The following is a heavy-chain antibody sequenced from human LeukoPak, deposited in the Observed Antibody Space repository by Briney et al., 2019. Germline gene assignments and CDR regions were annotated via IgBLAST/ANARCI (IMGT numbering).Heavy chain of an antibody. J-gene: IGHJ4*02. CDR3: ARDPKYYYDSSGYEGDY. V-gene: IGHV1-2*02. D-gene: IGHD3-22*01. CDR1: GYTFTSYD. Sequence: ASVKVSCKASGYTFTSYDINWVRQATGQGLEWMGWMNPNSGGTNYAQKFQGRVTMTRDTSISTAYMELSRLRSDDTAVYYCARDPKYYYDSSGYEGDYWGQGTLVTVSS. CDR2: MNPNSGGT.